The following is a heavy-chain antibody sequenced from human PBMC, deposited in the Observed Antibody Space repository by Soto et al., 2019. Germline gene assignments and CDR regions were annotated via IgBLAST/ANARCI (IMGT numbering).Heavy chain of an antibody. CDR2: IYYSGST. V-gene: IGHV4-39*01. Sequence: LSLTCTVSGGSISSSSYYWGWIRQPPGKGLEWIGSIYYSGSTYYNPSLKSRVTISVDTSKNQFSLKLSSVTAADTAVYYCARHWRKDYYYYGMDVWGQGTTVTVSS. CDR1: GGSISSSSYY. CDR3: ARHWRKDYYYYGMDV. J-gene: IGHJ6*02. D-gene: IGHD2-15*01.